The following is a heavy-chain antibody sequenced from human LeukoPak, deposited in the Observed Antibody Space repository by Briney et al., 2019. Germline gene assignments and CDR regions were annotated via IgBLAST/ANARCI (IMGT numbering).Heavy chain of an antibody. CDR3: ARPGHYDFWSGYYWAY. Sequence: SETLSLTCTVSGYPISSGYYWGWIRQPPGKGLEWIGSIYHSGSTYYNPSLKSRVTISVDTYKNQFSLKLSSVTAADTAVYYCARPGHYDFWSGYYWAYWGQGTLVTVSS. D-gene: IGHD3-3*01. CDR1: GYPISSGYY. CDR2: IYHSGST. V-gene: IGHV4-38-2*02. J-gene: IGHJ4*02.